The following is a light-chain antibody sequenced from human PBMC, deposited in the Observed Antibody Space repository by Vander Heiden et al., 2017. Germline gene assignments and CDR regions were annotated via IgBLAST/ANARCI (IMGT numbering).Light chain of an antibody. CDR1: SSNIGAGHD. CDR2: VNS. CDR3: QSYDTSLNGYVV. V-gene: IGLV1-40*01. J-gene: IGLJ2*01. Sequence: QPVLTQPPSVSGAPGQRVTISCSGSSSNIGAGHDVHWYQHVPGTAPKLLIYVNSNRPSGVPDRFSGSKSGTSASLAITGLQAEDEADYYCQSYDTSLNGYVVFGGGTKLTVL.